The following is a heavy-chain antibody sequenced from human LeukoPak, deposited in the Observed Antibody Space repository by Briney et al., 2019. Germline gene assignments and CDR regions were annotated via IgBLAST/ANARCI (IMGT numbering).Heavy chain of an antibody. D-gene: IGHD1/OR15-1a*01. CDR3: AKVLGQLYYFDY. Sequence: GGSLRLSCAASGFTFSSNAMSWVRQAPGKGLEWVSAISGSGGSTYYADSVKGRFTISRDNSKNTLYLQMNSLRAEDTAVYYCAKVLGQLYYFDYWGQGTLVTVSS. CDR1: GFTFSSNA. J-gene: IGHJ4*02. CDR2: ISGSGGST. V-gene: IGHV3-23*01.